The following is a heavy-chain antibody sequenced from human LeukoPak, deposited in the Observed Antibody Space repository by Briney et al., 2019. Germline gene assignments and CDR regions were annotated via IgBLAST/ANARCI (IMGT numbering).Heavy chain of an antibody. CDR1: GGTFSSYA. V-gene: IGHV1-69*04. CDR3: AKDYCADCYSYFQY. CDR2: IIPILGIA. D-gene: IGHD2-21*02. Sequence: SVKVSCKASGGTFSSYAISWVRQAPGQGLEWMRRIIPILGIANYAQKFQGRVTITADKSTSTAYMELNSLRPEDTAMYYCAKDYCADCYSYFQYWGQGTLVTTSS. J-gene: IGHJ4*02.